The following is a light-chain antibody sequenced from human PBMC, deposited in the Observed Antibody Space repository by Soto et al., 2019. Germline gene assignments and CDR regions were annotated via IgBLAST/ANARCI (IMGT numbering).Light chain of an antibody. J-gene: IGLJ3*02. V-gene: IGLV1-40*01. Sequence: QSVLTQPPSVAGAPGQRVTISCTGNSSNIGAGHDVHWYQQPPGTAPKLLIFRNNNRTSGFPGRFSGARSGTSASLAITGLQTGDEADYYCQSFDSNLSGWVFGGGTKLTVL. CDR3: QSFDSNLSGWV. CDR1: SSNIGAGHD. CDR2: RNN.